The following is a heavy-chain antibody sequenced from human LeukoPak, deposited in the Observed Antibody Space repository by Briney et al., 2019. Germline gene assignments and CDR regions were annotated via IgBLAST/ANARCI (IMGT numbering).Heavy chain of an antibody. Sequence: PGGSLRLSCAASGFTFSSYSMHWVRQAPGKGQVWVSRISSDGSNTNYADSVKGRFTISRDNAKNTLYLQMNSLRAEDTALYYCARQNRDFDYWGQGTLVTVSS. J-gene: IGHJ4*02. CDR1: GFTFSSYS. V-gene: IGHV3-74*01. D-gene: IGHD1-14*01. CDR2: ISSDGSNT. CDR3: ARQNRDFDY.